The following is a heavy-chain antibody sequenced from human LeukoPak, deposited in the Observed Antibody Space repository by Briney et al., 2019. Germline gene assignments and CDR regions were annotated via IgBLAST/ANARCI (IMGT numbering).Heavy chain of an antibody. V-gene: IGHV3-23*01. D-gene: IGHD2-15*01. Sequence: GGSLRLSCAASGFTFSNYAMTWVRQAPGKGLEWVSLITGGADITYYADPVKGRFTISGDNSKNMLFLQMNSLRVEDTAVYYCAKDPPSGYCSGGTCNDSPFDSWGQGTLVTVSS. J-gene: IGHJ4*02. CDR2: ITGGADIT. CDR1: GFTFSNYA. CDR3: AKDPPSGYCSGGTCNDSPFDS.